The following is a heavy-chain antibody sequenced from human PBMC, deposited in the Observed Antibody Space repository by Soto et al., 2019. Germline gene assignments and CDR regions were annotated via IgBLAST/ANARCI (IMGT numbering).Heavy chain of an antibody. CDR3: ARSSAVITTLDYFDY. CDR1: GGSISSYY. J-gene: IGHJ4*02. D-gene: IGHD3-22*01. CDR2: IYYSGST. V-gene: IGHV4-39*01. Sequence: SETLSLTCTVSGGSISSYYWGWIRQPPGKGLEWIGSIYYSGSTYYNPSLKSRVTISVDTSKNQFSLKLSSVTAADTAVYYCARSSAVITTLDYFDYWGQGTLVTVSS.